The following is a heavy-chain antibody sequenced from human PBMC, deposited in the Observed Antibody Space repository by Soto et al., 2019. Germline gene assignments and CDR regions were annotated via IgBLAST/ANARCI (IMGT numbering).Heavy chain of an antibody. CDR3: ARDHRWGYQYGDYGDS. D-gene: IGHD4-17*01. V-gene: IGHV4-59*12. CDR2: IYYSGST. J-gene: IGHJ5*01. CDR1: GGSISSYY. Sequence: SETLSLTCTVSGGSISSYYWSWIRQPPGKGLEWIGYIYYSGSTNYNPSLKSRVTISRDDAKNSLYLQMNSLRAEDTAFYYCARDHRWGYQYGDYGDSWGHGTLVTVS.